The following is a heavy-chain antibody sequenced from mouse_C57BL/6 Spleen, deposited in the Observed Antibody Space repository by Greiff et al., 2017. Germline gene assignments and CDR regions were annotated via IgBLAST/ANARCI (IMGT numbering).Heavy chain of an antibody. V-gene: IGHV1-64*01. J-gene: IGHJ4*01. CDR2: IHPNSGST. CDR1: GYTFTSYW. CDR3: ARLDLYYAMDY. Sequence: VQLQQSGAELVKPGASVKLSCKASGYTFTSYWMHWVKQRPGQGLEWIGMIHPNSGSTNYNEKFKSKATLTVDKSSSTAYMQLSSLTSEDSAVYYCARLDLYYAMDYWGQGTSVTVSS.